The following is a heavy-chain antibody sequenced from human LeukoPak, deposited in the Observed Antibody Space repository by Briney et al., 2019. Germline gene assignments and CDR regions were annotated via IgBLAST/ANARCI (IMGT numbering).Heavy chain of an antibody. CDR1: GYTFTSYY. CDR2: INPSGGST. CDR3: ASDSGWGYYFDY. J-gene: IGHJ4*02. V-gene: IGHV1-46*01. Sequence: ASVKVSCKASGYTFTSYYMHWVRQAPGQGLEWMGIINPSGGSTSYAQKFQGRVTMTRDTSTSTVYMELSSLRSEDTAVYYCASDSGWGYYFDYWGKGTLVTVSS. D-gene: IGHD2-21*01.